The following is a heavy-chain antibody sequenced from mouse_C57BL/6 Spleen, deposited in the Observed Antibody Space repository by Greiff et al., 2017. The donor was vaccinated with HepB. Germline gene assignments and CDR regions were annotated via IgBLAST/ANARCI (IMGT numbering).Heavy chain of an antibody. CDR3: ARSGNDNCGADWYFDV. D-gene: IGHD6-1*01. V-gene: IGHV1-7*01. J-gene: IGHJ1*03. CDR1: GYTFTSYW. CDR2: INPISGYT. Sequence: QVQLQQSGAELAKPGASLKLSCKASGYTFTSYWMHWVNQRPGQGLEWIGYINPISGYTKYNQKSKDKATLTADKASSTAYMQLSSLTYEDSAVYYCARSGNDNCGADWYFDVWGTGTTVTVSS.